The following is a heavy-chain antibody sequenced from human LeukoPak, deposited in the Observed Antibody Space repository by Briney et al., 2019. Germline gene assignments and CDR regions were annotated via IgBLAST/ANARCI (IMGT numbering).Heavy chain of an antibody. CDR3: TRQSRDGYNG. Sequence: GGSLKLSCAASGFTFSGAAMHWVRQASGKGREWVGRIRSKANSYATAYAASVKGRFTISRADSKNTAYLQMNSLKTEDKGVYSCTRQSRDGYNGWGQGTLVTVSS. CDR2: IRSKANSYAT. J-gene: IGHJ4*02. CDR1: GFTFSGAA. D-gene: IGHD5-24*01. V-gene: IGHV3-73*01.